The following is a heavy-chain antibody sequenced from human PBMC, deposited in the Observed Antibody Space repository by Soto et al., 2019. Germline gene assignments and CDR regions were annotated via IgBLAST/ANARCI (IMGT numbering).Heavy chain of an antibody. CDR2: IKHDGSEE. V-gene: IGHV3-7*04. CDR1: GFTFSNFW. D-gene: IGHD3-22*01. CDR3: ARGRYYDPPLFDY. Sequence: EVLVVESGGGLVQPGGSLRLSCEASGFTFSNFWMTWVRQAPGKGLEWVANIKHDGSEENYLDSVKDRFTISRDNTKDSLFLQLNSLRAEDTAVYYCARGRYYDPPLFDYWGQGTLVTVSS. J-gene: IGHJ4*02.